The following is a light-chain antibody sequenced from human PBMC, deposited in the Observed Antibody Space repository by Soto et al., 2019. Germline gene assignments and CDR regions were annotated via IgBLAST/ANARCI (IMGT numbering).Light chain of an antibody. J-gene: IGKJ2*01. CDR1: QSISTW. CDR2: TAS. CDR3: QHYDRYSPYT. Sequence: DIQMTQFPSTLSASIGDRVTITCRASQSISTWLAWYQQKAGKAPKLLIYTASSLETVVPSRFSGSGSGTELTLTISSLQPDDFATYYCQHYDRYSPYTFGQGTRLEIK. V-gene: IGKV1-5*03.